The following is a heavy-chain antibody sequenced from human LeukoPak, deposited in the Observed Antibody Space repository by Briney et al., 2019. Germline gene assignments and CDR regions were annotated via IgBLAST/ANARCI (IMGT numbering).Heavy chain of an antibody. D-gene: IGHD1-26*01. CDR3: ARHTLVGARNAFDI. V-gene: IGHV4-59*08. J-gene: IGHJ3*02. CDR1: GGSISSYY. Sequence: SATLSLTCNVSGGSISSYYWSWIRQTPGKGLEWIGYMYYSGNTNYNPSLKSRVTTSVDSSTNQFSLKLSSVTAADTAVYYCARHTLVGARNAFDIWGQGTMVTVSS. CDR2: MYYSGNT.